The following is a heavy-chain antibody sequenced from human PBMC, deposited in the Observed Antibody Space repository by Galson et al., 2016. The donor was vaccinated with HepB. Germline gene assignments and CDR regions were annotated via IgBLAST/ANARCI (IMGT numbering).Heavy chain of an antibody. CDR2: ISALHDQI. CDR3: VIMVRGISTGPFDY. J-gene: IGHJ4*02. CDR1: GFIFSSYG. Sequence: SLRLSCAGTGFIFSSYGMSWVRQAPGKGLEWVSVISALHDQIYYADSVKGRFIISRDNSKSRLFLQMSSLSAEDTAIYYCVIMVRGISTGPFDYWGQGTLVVVSS. V-gene: IGHV3-23*01. D-gene: IGHD3-10*01.